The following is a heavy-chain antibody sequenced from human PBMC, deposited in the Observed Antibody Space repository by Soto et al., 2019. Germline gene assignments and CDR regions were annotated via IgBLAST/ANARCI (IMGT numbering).Heavy chain of an antibody. Sequence: QVQLVQSGAEVKKPGSSVKVSCKASGGTFSSYTISWVRQAPGQGLEWMGRIIPLLGIANYAQKFQGRVTITADKSTSTAYMELSSLRSEDTAVYYCAREEYYYGSGAFFDYWGQGTLVTVSS. D-gene: IGHD3-10*01. CDR3: AREEYYYGSGAFFDY. V-gene: IGHV1-69*08. J-gene: IGHJ4*02. CDR1: GGTFSSYT. CDR2: IIPLLGIA.